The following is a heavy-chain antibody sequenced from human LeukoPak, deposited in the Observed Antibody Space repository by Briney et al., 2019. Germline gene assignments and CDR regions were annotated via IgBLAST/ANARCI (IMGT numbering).Heavy chain of an antibody. CDR2: IYYSGST. CDR1: GGSISSYY. D-gene: IGHD6-19*01. CDR3: ARDEIAVADSRYMDV. V-gene: IGHV4-59*01. Sequence: SETLSLTCTDSGGSISSYYWSWIRQPPGKGLEWIGYIYYSGSTNYNPSLKSRVTISVDTSKNQFSLKLSSVTAADTAVYYCARDEIAVADSRYMDVWGKGPRSPSP. J-gene: IGHJ6*03.